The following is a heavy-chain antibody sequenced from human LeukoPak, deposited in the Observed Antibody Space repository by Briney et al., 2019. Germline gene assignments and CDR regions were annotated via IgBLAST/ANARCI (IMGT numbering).Heavy chain of an antibody. Sequence: PSETLSLTCAVSGGSISSSNWWSWVRQPPGKGLEWIGEIYHSGSTNYNPSLKSRVTISVDKSKNQFSLKLSSETAADTAVYYCARVTGVSSGYYYLYWYFDLWGRGTLVTVSS. CDR1: GGSISSSNW. D-gene: IGHD3-22*01. V-gene: IGHV4-4*02. J-gene: IGHJ2*01. CDR2: IYHSGST. CDR3: ARVTGVSSGYYYLYWYFDL.